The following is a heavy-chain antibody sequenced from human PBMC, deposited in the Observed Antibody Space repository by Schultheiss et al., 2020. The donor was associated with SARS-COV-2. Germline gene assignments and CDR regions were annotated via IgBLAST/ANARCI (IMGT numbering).Heavy chain of an antibody. CDR3: ARGGGDFNWFDP. Sequence: ASVKVSCKASGYTFTSYGINWVRQATGQGLEWMGWINPNSGGTNYAQKFQGRVTMTRDTSISTAYMELSRLRSDDTAVYYCARGGGDFNWFDPWGQGTLVTVSS. J-gene: IGHJ5*02. CDR1: GYTFTSYG. CDR2: INPNSGGT. D-gene: IGHD4-17*01. V-gene: IGHV1-2*02.